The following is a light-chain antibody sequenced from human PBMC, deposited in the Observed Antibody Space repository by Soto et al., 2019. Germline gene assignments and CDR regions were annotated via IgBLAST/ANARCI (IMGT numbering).Light chain of an antibody. CDR3: QQSYTTLWT. V-gene: IGKV1-39*01. CDR2: TAS. CDR1: QRIGNL. Sequence: DIQMTQSPSSLTASVGDSVTITCRASQRIGNLLNWYQQKPGKAPKLIIHTASTLQTGVPSRFTSSGSGTDFSLTINSLQPEDFATYYCQQSYTTLWTFGQGTRVEIK. J-gene: IGKJ1*01.